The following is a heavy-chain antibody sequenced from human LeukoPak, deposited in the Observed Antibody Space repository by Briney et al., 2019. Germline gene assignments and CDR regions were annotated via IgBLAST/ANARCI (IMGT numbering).Heavy chain of an antibody. CDR1: GFIFRSYE. D-gene: IGHD7-27*01. Sequence: GGSMRLSCAASGFIFRSYEMNWVRQAPGKGLEWVSYISSSGSAIYYADSVKGRFTISRDNAKNSLYLQMNSLRAEDTAVYYCARESPPPTGEFDYWGQGTLVTVYS. J-gene: IGHJ4*02. CDR3: ARESPPPTGEFDY. CDR2: ISSSGSAI. V-gene: IGHV3-48*03.